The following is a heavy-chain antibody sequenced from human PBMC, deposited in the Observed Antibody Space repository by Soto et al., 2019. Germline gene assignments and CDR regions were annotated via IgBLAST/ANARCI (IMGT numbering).Heavy chain of an antibody. Sequence: EVHLLDSGGGLVQPGGSLRLSCAASGFTSTNYVMNWVRQAPGKGLEWVSSISGSGTTTFYADSVKGRFIISRDNSKNTLYLQRNSLRAEDTALYYGAKDRVGGVSDAFDIGGQVTMFTFS. D-gene: IGHD2-8*01. V-gene: IGHV3-23*01. CDR1: GFTSTNYV. J-gene: IGHJ3*02. CDR3: AKDRVGGVSDAFDI. CDR2: ISGSGTTT.